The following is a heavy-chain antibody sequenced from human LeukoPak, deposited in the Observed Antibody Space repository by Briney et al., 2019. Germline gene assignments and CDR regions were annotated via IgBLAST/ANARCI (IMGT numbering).Heavy chain of an antibody. D-gene: IGHD3-22*01. Sequence: PGGSLRLSCAASGFTFSSYAMSWVRQAPGKGLEWVSAISGSGGSTYYPDSVKGRFTISRDNSKNTLYLQMNSLSAEHTAVYYCAYSAGAYYYDSSEGYWGQGTLVTVSS. CDR2: ISGSGGST. V-gene: IGHV3-23*01. CDR3: AYSAGAYYYDSSEGY. CDR1: GFTFSSYA. J-gene: IGHJ4*02.